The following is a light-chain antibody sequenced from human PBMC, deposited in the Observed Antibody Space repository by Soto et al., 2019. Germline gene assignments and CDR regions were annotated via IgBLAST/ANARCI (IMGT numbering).Light chain of an antibody. J-gene: IGKJ1*01. CDR2: DAS. CDR3: QQYKTYWT. V-gene: IGKV1-5*01. Sequence: DIPMTQSPSTLSESVGARVTITCRASQSISSWLAWYQQKPGKAPKVLIYDASSLESGVPSRFSGSGSGTEFTLTISSLQPDDFATYYCQQYKTYWTFGQGTKVEIK. CDR1: QSISSW.